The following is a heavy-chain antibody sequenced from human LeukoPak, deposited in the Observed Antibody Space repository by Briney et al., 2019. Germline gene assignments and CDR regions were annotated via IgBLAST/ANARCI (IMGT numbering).Heavy chain of an antibody. CDR1: GGXIXXXY. D-gene: IGHD2-8*01. CDR3: TSGGMVSGDY. Sequence: SETLSLTCTVXGGXIXXXYXXXXXXPPGXGLXXIGYIYYSGSTNYNPSLKSRVTISRDTSKNQFSLKLRSVTAADTAXYYCTSGGMVSGDYWGHGTLVTVSS. CDR2: IYYSGST. V-gene: IGHV4-59*01. J-gene: IGHJ4*01.